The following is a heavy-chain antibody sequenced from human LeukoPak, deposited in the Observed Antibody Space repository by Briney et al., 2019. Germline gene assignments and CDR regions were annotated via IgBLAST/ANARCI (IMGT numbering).Heavy chain of an antibody. Sequence: GGSLRLSCAVSGITLSNYGMSWVRQAPGKGLEWVAGLSGSGGGTTSADSVQGRFTISRDNPKNTLYLQMNSLRAEDTAVYFCAKRGVVIRVFLVGFHKEAYYFDSWGQGALVTVSS. CDR1: GITLSNYG. CDR2: LSGSGGGT. V-gene: IGHV3-23*01. D-gene: IGHD3-10*01. J-gene: IGHJ4*02. CDR3: AKRGVVIRVFLVGFHKEAYYFDS.